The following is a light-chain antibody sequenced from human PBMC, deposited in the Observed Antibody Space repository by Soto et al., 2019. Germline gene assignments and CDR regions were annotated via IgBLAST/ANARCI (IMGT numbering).Light chain of an antibody. V-gene: IGKV3-15*01. Sequence: IVMTQSPATLSVSPGERATLSCRASQTIDNRLAWYQQRPGQAPRLLIYGASIRATGIPGRFSGSGSGTEFTRTISGRQSEDFGVYYCQQYKDWRTFGQGTNVDIK. J-gene: IGKJ1*01. CDR1: QTIDNR. CDR2: GAS. CDR3: QQYKDWRT.